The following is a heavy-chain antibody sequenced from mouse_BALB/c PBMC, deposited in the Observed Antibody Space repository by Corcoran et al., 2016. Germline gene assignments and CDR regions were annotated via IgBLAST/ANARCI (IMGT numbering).Heavy chain of an antibody. CDR1: GYSITSGYY. V-gene: IGHV3-6*02. J-gene: IGHJ3*01. D-gene: IGHD2-1*01. CDR2: ISYDGSN. Sequence: DVQLQESGPGLVKPSQSLSLTCSVTGYSITSGYYWNWIRQFPGNKLEWMGYISYDGSNNYNPSLKNRISITRDTSKNQFFLKLNSVTTEDTATYYCARSKYGNYRGPFAYWGQGTLVTVSA. CDR3: ARSKYGNYRGPFAY.